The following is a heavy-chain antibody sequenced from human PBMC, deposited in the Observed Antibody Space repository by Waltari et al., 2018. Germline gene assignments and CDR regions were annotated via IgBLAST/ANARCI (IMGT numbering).Heavy chain of an antibody. CDR3: ARGGRGILWFRELSLWGQIDY. J-gene: IGHJ4*02. V-gene: IGHV1-8*03. Sequence: QVQLVQSGAEVKKPGASVKVSCKASGYTFTSYDINWVRQATGQGLEWMGWMNPNSGNTGYAQKFQGRVTITRNTSISTAYMELSSLRSEDTAVYYCARGGRGILWFRELSLWGQIDYWGQGTLVTVSS. CDR2: MNPNSGNT. CDR1: GYTFTSYD. D-gene: IGHD3-10*01.